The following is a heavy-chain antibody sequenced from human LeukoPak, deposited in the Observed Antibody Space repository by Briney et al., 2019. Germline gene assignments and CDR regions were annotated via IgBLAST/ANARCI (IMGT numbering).Heavy chain of an antibody. V-gene: IGHV3-23*01. Sequence: PGGSLRLSCAASGFTFSGYWMSWVRQAPGKGLEWVSTIRNSGSGTYYADSVKGRFTISRDDSRNTLYLQMNSLRAEDTAVYYCAKDMIVLGFASDFDYWGQGTLVTVSS. CDR3: AKDMIVLGFASDFDY. D-gene: IGHD3-22*01. J-gene: IGHJ4*02. CDR2: IRNSGSGT. CDR1: GFTFSGYW.